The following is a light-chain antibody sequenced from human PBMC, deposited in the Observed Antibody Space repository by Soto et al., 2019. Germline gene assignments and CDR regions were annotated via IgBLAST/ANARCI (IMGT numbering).Light chain of an antibody. V-gene: IGLV2-14*01. Sequence: QSALTQPASVAGSPGQSITISCTGTTNDVGDYNYVAWYQQHSGKVPRLMIYEVSNRPPGVSYRFSGSKSGTTASLTISGLQAEDEADYYCQSYDSSLSGSRVFGTGTKLTVL. CDR2: EVS. J-gene: IGLJ1*01. CDR1: TNDVGDYNY. CDR3: QSYDSSLSGSRV.